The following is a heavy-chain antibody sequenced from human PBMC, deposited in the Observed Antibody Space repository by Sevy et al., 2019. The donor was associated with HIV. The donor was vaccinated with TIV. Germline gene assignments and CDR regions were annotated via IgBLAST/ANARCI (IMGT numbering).Heavy chain of an antibody. CDR1: GYTFTTYG. J-gene: IGHJ5*02. Sequence: ASVKVSCKASGYTFTTYGISWVRQAPGQGLEWMGWISTYNTVRNSAQKFHDRVTMTIDTSTSKAYMELRSLRSDDTAVYYCARSTQVAGRSNWFDPWGQGTLVTVSS. CDR2: ISTYNTVR. CDR3: ARSTQVAGRSNWFDP. D-gene: IGHD6-19*01. V-gene: IGHV1-18*01.